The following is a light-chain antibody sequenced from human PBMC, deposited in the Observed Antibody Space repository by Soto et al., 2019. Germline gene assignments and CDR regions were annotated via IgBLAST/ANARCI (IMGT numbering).Light chain of an antibody. Sequence: DIQMTQSPSTLSASVGDRVTITCRASESMSNCLAWYQQKPGKAPKLLISGASSLQSGVPSRFSGSASGTEFTLTISSLQPDDFATYYCQQYNSYWTFGQGTKVDIK. J-gene: IGKJ1*01. CDR1: ESMSNC. V-gene: IGKV1-5*01. CDR3: QQYNSYWT. CDR2: GAS.